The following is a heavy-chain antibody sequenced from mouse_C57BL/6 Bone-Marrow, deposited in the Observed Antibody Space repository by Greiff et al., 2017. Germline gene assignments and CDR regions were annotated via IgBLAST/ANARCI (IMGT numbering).Heavy chain of an antibody. CDR2: IFPGSGST. J-gene: IGHJ2*01. Sequence: VQLQQSGPELVKPGASVKISCKASGYTFTDYYINWVKQRPGQGLEWIGWIFPGSGSTYYNEKFKGKATLTVDKSSSTAYMLLSSLTSEDSAVYFCARSLTGTGGCFDYWGQGTTLTVSS. CDR1: GYTFTDYY. D-gene: IGHD4-1*01. V-gene: IGHV1-75*01. CDR3: ARSLTGTGGCFDY.